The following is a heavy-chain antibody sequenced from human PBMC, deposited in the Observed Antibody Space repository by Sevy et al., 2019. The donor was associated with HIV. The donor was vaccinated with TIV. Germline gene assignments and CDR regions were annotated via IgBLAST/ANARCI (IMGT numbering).Heavy chain of an antibody. Sequence: GESLKISCKGSAYTFTTHRIGWVRQMPGTGLEWMGIMSPGDSDPRYSPSFQRQVTLSVHKDVSTAYLQWHSLETADTDSYYCARLDSYSIDWSQRYYFDYWGQGTLVTVSS. J-gene: IGHJ4*02. CDR3: ARLDSYSIDWSQRYYFDY. V-gene: IGHV5-51*01. D-gene: IGHD3-9*01. CDR2: MSPGDSDP. CDR1: AYTFTTHR.